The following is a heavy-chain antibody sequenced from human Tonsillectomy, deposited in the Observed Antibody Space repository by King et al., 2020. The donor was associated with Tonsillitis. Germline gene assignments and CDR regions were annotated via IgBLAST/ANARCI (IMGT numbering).Heavy chain of an antibody. CDR3: ARDHDILTTYYYYAMDV. V-gene: IGHV3-33*01. CDR2: IWYDGSHK. D-gene: IGHD3-9*01. Sequence: AQLVQSGGGVVQPGRSLRLSCAASGFTFSSYGMHWVRQAPGKGLEWVALIWYDGSHKYYADSVKGRFTISRDNSKNTLYLQMNSLRAEDTAVYYCARDHDILTTYYYYAMDVWGQGTTVTVSS. CDR1: GFTFSSYG. J-gene: IGHJ6*02.